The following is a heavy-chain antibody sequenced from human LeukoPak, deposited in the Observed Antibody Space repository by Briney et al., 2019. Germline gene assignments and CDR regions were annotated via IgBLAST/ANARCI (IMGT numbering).Heavy chain of an antibody. V-gene: IGHV4-59*08. CDR3: ARRPGRPDAFDI. Sequence: TSETLSLTCTVSGGSISSYYWSWIRQHPGKGLEWIAYIYYSGTTYYNPSLRSRVAMSLDMSKNQLSLKLSSVTAADTAVYYCARRPGRPDAFDIWGQGTMVTVSS. J-gene: IGHJ3*02. D-gene: IGHD3-10*01. CDR1: GGSISSYY. CDR2: IYYSGTT.